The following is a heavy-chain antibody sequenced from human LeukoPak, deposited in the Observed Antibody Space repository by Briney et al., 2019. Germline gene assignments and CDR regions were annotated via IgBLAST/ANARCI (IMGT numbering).Heavy chain of an antibody. CDR2: ISGSGGST. J-gene: IGHJ4*02. V-gene: IGHV3-23*01. CDR1: GFTFSSYA. D-gene: IGHD6-19*01. CDR3: AKGGGPHSSGWYNAYFDY. Sequence: PGGSLRLSCAASGFTFSSYAMSWVRQAPGKGLEWVSAISGSGGSTYYADSVKGRFIISRDNSKNTLYLQMNSLRAEDTAIYYCAKGGGPHSSGWYNAYFDYWGQGTLVTVSS.